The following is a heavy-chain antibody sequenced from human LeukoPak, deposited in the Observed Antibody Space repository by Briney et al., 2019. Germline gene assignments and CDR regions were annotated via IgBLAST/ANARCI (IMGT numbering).Heavy chain of an antibody. D-gene: IGHD3-22*01. CDR1: GYSISSGYY. J-gene: IGHJ3*01. V-gene: IGHV4-38-2*01. Sequence: PSETLSLTCDVSGYSISSGYYWGWIRQSPGEGLEWIATIFHSGSIYYNPSLKSRVTLSVDTSKNQFTLKLDSVTAADTAMYYCARMGVSYYYDSSTYFPTAFDVWGKGTMVSVSS. CDR2: IFHSGSI. CDR3: ARMGVSYYYDSSTYFPTAFDV.